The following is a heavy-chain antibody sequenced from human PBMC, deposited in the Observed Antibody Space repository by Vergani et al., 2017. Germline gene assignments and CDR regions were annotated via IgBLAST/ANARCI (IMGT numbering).Heavy chain of an antibody. Sequence: QVQLQESGPGLVKPSETLSLTCTVSGGSISSYYWSWIRQPPGKGLEWFGYIYYSGSTNYNPSLKSRVTISVDTSKNQFSLKVNSVTAADTAVYYCARVLPASSSRIDPWGQGTLVTVSS. J-gene: IGHJ5*02. CDR3: ARVLPASSSRIDP. CDR1: GGSISSYY. CDR2: IYYSGST. V-gene: IGHV4-59*01. D-gene: IGHD6-13*01.